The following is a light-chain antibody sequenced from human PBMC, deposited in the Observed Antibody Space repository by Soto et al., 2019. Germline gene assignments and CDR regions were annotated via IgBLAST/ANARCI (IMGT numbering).Light chain of an antibody. CDR2: AAY. CDR1: QDIAGY. CDR3: QQAYSFPIT. J-gene: IGKJ5*01. Sequence: DIQVTQSPSSVSASVGDRVTITCRASQDIAGYLAWYQHKPGRAPELLIHAAYSLQSGVQSRFSGSGSGTDFTLTIKSLQPEEFATYYCQQAYSFPITFGQGTRLEIK. V-gene: IGKV1D-12*01.